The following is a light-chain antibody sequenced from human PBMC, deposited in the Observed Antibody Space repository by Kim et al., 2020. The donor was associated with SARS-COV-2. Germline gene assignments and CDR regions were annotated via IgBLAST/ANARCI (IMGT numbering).Light chain of an antibody. CDR2: EVT. CDR3: CSYTSSSTYV. J-gene: IGLJ1*01. Sequence: QSALTQPPSVSGSPGQSVTISCTGTSSDVGSYSRVSWYQQPPGTAPKLMIYEVTNRPSGVPDRFSGSKSGNTASLTISGLQAEDEADYYCCSYTSSSTYVFGTGTKVTVL. V-gene: IGLV2-18*02. CDR1: SSDVGSYSR.